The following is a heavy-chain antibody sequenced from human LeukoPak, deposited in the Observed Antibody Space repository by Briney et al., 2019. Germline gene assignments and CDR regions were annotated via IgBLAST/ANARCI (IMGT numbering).Heavy chain of an antibody. CDR1: GFTVSSNY. V-gene: IGHV3-53*01. CDR3: AGDVSSVEMATISDY. Sequence: GGSLRLSCAASGFTVSSNYMSWVRQAPGKGLEWVSVIYSGGSTYYADSVKGRFTISRDNSKNTLYLQMNSLRAEDTAVYYCAGDVSSVEMATISDYWGQGTLVTVSS. CDR2: IYSGGST. D-gene: IGHD5-24*01. J-gene: IGHJ4*02.